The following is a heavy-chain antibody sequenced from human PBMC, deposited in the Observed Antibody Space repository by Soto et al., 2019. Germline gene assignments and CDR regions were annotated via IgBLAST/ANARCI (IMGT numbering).Heavy chain of an antibody. Sequence: GGSLRLSCAASGITFSSYAMSWVRQAPGKGLEWVSAISGSGGSTYYADSVKGRFTISRDNSKNTLYLQMNSLRAEDTAVYYCAKILAAAAPDYYYYGMDVWGQGTTVTGS. CDR1: GITFSSYA. V-gene: IGHV3-23*01. J-gene: IGHJ6*02. D-gene: IGHD6-13*01. CDR3: AKILAAAAPDYYYYGMDV. CDR2: ISGSGGST.